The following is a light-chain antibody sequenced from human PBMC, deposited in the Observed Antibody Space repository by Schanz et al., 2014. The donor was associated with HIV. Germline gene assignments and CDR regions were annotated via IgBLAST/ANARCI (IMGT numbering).Light chain of an antibody. CDR1: QSISSSL. CDR3: QQRSNWPLT. J-gene: IGKJ4*01. Sequence: IVLTQSPGTLSLSPGERGTLSCRASQSISSSLLAWYQKKPGQAPTLLIYAASSRASGIPDRFSGSGSGTDFTLTISSLEPEDSAVYYCQQRSNWPLTFGGGTKVEFK. V-gene: IGKV3D-20*02. CDR2: AAS.